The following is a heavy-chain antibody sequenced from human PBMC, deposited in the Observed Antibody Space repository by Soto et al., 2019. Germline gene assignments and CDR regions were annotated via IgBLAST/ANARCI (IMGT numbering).Heavy chain of an antibody. CDR3: ATERSDYYDSSGYYQGRY. CDR2: IIPIFGTA. J-gene: IGHJ4*02. V-gene: IGHV1-69*13. Sequence: SVKVSCKASGVTFSSYAISWVRQAPGQGLEWMGGIIPIFGTANYAQKFQGRVTITADESTSTAYMELSSLRSEDTAVYYCATERSDYYDSSGYYQGRYWGQGTLVTVSS. D-gene: IGHD3-22*01. CDR1: GVTFSSYA.